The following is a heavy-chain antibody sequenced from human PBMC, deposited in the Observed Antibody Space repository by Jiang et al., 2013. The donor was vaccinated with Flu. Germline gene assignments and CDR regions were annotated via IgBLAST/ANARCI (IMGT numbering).Heavy chain of an antibody. J-gene: IGHJ3*01. CDR2: IHTNTGNP. D-gene: IGHD3-3*01. Sequence: QSGSELKKPGASVKISCKASGYTFTSYSMNWVRQAPGQGLEWMGWIHTNTGNPTYAQGFTGRFVFSLDTSVSTAYLQISSLKAEDTAVYYCARDKALRFLEWSDGFDLVGQGTMVNISS. V-gene: IGHV7-4-1*02. CDR1: GYTFTSYS. CDR3: ARDKALRFLEWSDGFDL.